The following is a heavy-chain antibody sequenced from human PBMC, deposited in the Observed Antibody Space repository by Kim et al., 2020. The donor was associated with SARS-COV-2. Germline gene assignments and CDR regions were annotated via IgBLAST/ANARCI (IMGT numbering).Heavy chain of an antibody. CDR3: AKDASYSSSWYDAFDM. Sequence: GGSLRLSCAASGFTFDDYTMHWVRQAPGKGLEWVSLITWDGGTTYYADSVKGRFTISRDNSKNSLYLQMNSLRTEDTALYYCAKDASYSSSWYDAFDMWGQGTMVTVSS. J-gene: IGHJ3*02. V-gene: IGHV3-43*01. CDR2: ITWDGGTT. CDR1: GFTFDDYT. D-gene: IGHD6-13*01.